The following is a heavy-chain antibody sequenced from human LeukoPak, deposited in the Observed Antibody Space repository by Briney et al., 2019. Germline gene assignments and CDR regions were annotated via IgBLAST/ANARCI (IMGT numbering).Heavy chain of an antibody. V-gene: IGHV3-74*01. CDR2: INSDGSST. J-gene: IGHJ4*02. CDR3: ARDYYGRLDY. Sequence: PGGSLRLSCAASGLTFSSTWMHWVRQGPGEGLVWVSRINSDGSSTTYADSVKGRFTISRDNAKNTLYLQMNSLRAEDTAVYYCARDYYGRLDYWGQGTLVTVSS. CDR1: GLTFSSTW. D-gene: IGHD1-26*01.